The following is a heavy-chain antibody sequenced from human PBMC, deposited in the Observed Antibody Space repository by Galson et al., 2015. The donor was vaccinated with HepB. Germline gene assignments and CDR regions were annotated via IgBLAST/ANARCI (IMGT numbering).Heavy chain of an antibody. CDR3: AAIGSGSYYKTSGDY. D-gene: IGHD3-10*01. CDR2: ISYDGSNK. CDR1: GFTSSSYA. V-gene: IGHV3-30-3*01. Sequence: SLRLSCAASGFTSSSYAMHWVRQAPGKGLEWVAVISYDGSNKYYADSVKGRFTISRDNSKNTLYLQMNSLRAEDTAVYYCAAIGSGSYYKTSGDYWGQGTLVTVSS. J-gene: IGHJ4*02.